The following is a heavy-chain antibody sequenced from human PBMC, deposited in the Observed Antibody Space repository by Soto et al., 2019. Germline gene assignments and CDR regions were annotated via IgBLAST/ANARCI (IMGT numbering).Heavy chain of an antibody. D-gene: IGHD6-13*01. CDR3: ARELYSSNWAYYFDS. Sequence: EVQLVESGGGLVQPGGSLRLSCAASGFTFSSYSMNWVRQAPGKGMEWVSYITSSSSTIHYADSVKGRFTISRDNAKNSLYLQMNSLRAEDTAVYYCARELYSSNWAYYFDSWGQGTLVTVSS. V-gene: IGHV3-48*01. CDR2: ITSSSSTI. J-gene: IGHJ4*02. CDR1: GFTFSSYS.